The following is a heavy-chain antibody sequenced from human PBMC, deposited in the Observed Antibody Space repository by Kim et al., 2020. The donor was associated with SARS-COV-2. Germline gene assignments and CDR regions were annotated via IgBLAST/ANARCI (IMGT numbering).Heavy chain of an antibody. V-gene: IGHV3-64D*06. Sequence: GGSLRLSCSGSGFDFSDFAIHWIRRAPGKGLEYVSATTRSGDGSFYSDSVEGRFTVSRDNSKKTLYLHMNRLTFEDTSAYYCVRDGRNYGGVHWGQGTLVFVSS. CDR2: TTRSGDGS. CDR1: GFDFSDFA. J-gene: IGHJ4*02. CDR3: VRDGRNYGGVH. D-gene: IGHD3-10*01.